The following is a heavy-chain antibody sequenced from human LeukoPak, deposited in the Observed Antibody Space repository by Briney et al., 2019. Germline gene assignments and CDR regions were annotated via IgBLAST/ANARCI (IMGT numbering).Heavy chain of an antibody. CDR3: ARARPFSVFGIGYGIDY. Sequence: ASVQVSCKASGYTFTGYYMHWVRQAPGQGLEWMGWINPNSGGTNYAQKFQGRVTMTRDTSISTAYMNLSSLRPEATAVYSCARARPFSVFGIGYGIDYWGGGPMVTAPS. D-gene: IGHD3-3*01. V-gene: IGHV1-2*02. CDR2: INPNSGGT. J-gene: IGHJ4*02. CDR1: GYTFTGYY.